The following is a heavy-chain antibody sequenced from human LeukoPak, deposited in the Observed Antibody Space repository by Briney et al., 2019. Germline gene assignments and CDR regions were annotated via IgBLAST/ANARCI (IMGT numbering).Heavy chain of an antibody. V-gene: IGHV4-30-4*01. J-gene: IGHJ5*02. CDR1: GGSISSGDYY. Sequence: SETLSLTCTVSGGSISSGDYYWSWIRQPPGKGLEWIGYIYYSGSTYYNPSLKSRVTISVDTSKNQFSLKLSSVTAADTAVYYCARYQYQLLGRNWFDPWGQGTLVTVSS. D-gene: IGHD2-2*01. CDR2: IYYSGST. CDR3: ARYQYQLLGRNWFDP.